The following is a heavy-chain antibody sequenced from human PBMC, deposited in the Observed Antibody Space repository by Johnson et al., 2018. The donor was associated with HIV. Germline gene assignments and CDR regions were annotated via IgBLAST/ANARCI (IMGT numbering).Heavy chain of an antibody. CDR3: AKIARRCSGGSCYTTSDAFDI. D-gene: IGHD2-15*01. Sequence: QVQLVESGGGVVQPGRSLRLSCAASGFTFSSYAMHWVRQAPGKGLEWVAVISYDGSNKYYADSVKGRFTISRDHSKSTLYLQMNSLRADDTAVYYCAKIARRCSGGSCYTTSDAFDIWGQGTMVTVSS. J-gene: IGHJ3*02. V-gene: IGHV3-30*04. CDR1: GFTFSSYA. CDR2: ISYDGSNK.